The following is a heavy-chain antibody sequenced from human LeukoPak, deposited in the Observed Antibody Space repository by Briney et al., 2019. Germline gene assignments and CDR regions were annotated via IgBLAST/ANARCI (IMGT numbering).Heavy chain of an antibody. CDR2: IRYDGSNK. V-gene: IGHV3-30*02. Sequence: HPGGSLRLSCAASGFTFSSYWMSWVRQAPGKGLEWVAFIRYDGSNKYYADSVKGRFTISRDNSKNTLYPQMNSLRAEDTAVYYCAKDRHYYGSGSYLDYWGQGTLVTVSS. J-gene: IGHJ4*02. CDR1: GFTFSSYW. CDR3: AKDRHYYGSGSYLDY. D-gene: IGHD3-10*01.